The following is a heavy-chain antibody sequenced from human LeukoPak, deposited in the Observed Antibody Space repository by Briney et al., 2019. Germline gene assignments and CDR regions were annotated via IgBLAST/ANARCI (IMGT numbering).Heavy chain of an antibody. Sequence: SETLSLTCTVSGRSISSSPYYWGWLRPPPGKGLEWMGSIYYSGTTHYNPSLESRVTISVDTSKTQFSLKLASVTAADTAVYYCARGAYGYSGYGDTYYFDYWGQGTLVTVSS. CDR1: GRSISSSPYY. V-gene: IGHV4-39*07. CDR3: ARGAYGYSGYGDTYYFDY. D-gene: IGHD5-12*01. J-gene: IGHJ4*02. CDR2: IYYSGTT.